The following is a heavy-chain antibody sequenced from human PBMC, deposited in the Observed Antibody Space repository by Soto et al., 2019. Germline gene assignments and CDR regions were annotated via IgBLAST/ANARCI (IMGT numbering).Heavy chain of an antibody. J-gene: IGHJ4*02. D-gene: IGHD2-2*02. V-gene: IGHV1-3*01. CDR1: GYTFTSYA. Sequence: VASVKVSCKASGYTFTSYAMHWVRQAPGQRLEWMGWINAGNGNTKYSQKIQGRVTITRDTSASTAYMELSSLRSEGTAVYYCAKSATVPAAIAYWGQGTLVTVSS. CDR2: INAGNGNT. CDR3: AKSATVPAAIAY.